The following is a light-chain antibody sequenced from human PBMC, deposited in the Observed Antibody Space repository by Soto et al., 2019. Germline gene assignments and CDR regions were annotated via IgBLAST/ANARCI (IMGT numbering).Light chain of an antibody. CDR3: HQRQSWPRT. CDR1: QDIGTY. J-gene: IGKJ1*01. V-gene: IGKV1-8*01. Sequence: AIRMTQSPSSFSASTGDRVSITCRATQDIGTYLAWYQQIPGKAPKLLIYDASTLQTGVPSRFSGSGSGTDFTITTSDVQPEDCEVYYCHQRQSWPRTFGQGTKVDIK. CDR2: DAS.